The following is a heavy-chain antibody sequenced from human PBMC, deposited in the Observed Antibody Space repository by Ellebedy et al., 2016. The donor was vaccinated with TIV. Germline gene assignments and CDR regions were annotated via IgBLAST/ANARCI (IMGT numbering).Heavy chain of an antibody. Sequence: AASVKVSCKTSGYTFISYGFSWVRQATGQGLEWMGWISGHNGNTNYAQKFQGRLTMTTDITTSTAYMELRSLRSGDTAVYYCARNNILGPFGGDFWGQGTLVSVSS. CDR2: ISGHNGNT. V-gene: IGHV1-18*04. CDR1: GYTFISYG. J-gene: IGHJ4*02. D-gene: IGHD3-16*01. CDR3: ARNNILGPFGGDF.